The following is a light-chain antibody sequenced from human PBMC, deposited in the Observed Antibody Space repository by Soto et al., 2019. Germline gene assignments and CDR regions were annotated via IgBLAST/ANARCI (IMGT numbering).Light chain of an antibody. CDR1: QSISSY. J-gene: IGKJ5*01. CDR2: AAS. Sequence: DIQMHQSPSSLSASVGDSVTITCRASQSISSYLNWYQQKPGKAPKLLIYAASSLQSGVPSRFSGSGSGTDFTLTISSLQPEDFATYYCQKSYSTPITVGKGTRLEIK. V-gene: IGKV1-39*01. CDR3: QKSYSTPIT.